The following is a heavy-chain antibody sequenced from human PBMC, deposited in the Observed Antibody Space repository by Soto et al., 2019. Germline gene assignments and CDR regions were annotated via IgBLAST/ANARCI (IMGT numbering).Heavy chain of an antibody. Sequence: EVQLLESGGGLVQPGGSLRLSCAASGFTFSSYAMTWVRQAPGKGLEWVSGISNSGGSTDYADSVKGRFTISRDNSKNTLYLQMNSLRAEDTAVYFCAKSVSTGTGYAFDVWGQGTMVTVSS. CDR1: GFTFSSYA. CDR2: ISNSGGST. CDR3: AKSVSTGTGYAFDV. J-gene: IGHJ3*01. V-gene: IGHV3-23*01. D-gene: IGHD1-1*01.